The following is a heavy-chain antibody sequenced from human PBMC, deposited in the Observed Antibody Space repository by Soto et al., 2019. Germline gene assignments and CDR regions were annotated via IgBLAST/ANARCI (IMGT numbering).Heavy chain of an antibody. Sequence: QVQLVQSGAEVKKPGASVKVSCKASGYTFTSYGISWVRQAPGQGLEWMGWISAYNGNTNYAQKLQGRVTMTTDTSTSTAYMELRSLRSDDTAVYYCARSLRFLEWLSRADAFDIWGQGTMVTVS. J-gene: IGHJ3*02. CDR3: ARSLRFLEWLSRADAFDI. CDR1: GYTFTSYG. D-gene: IGHD3-3*01. CDR2: ISAYNGNT. V-gene: IGHV1-18*04.